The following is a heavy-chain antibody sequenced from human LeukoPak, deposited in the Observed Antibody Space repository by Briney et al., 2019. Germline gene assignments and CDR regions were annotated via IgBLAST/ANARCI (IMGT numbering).Heavy chain of an antibody. V-gene: IGHV1-2*07. Sequence: GASVKVSCRASGYTFTVYYMHWVRQARGHGRECMGWINPNRGGTNYLHKFGGRVTMTGDTSISTVYMELSSLRSDDTAVYFCAKAWREAYDAFDIWGQGTLVTVSS. CDR1: GYTFTVYY. J-gene: IGHJ3*02. CDR3: AKAWREAYDAFDI. CDR2: INPNRGGT.